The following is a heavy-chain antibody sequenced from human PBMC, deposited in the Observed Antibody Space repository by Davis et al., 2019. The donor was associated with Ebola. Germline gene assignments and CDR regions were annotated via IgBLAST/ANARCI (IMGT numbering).Heavy chain of an antibody. Sequence: GGSLRLSCAASGLTVATYYMSWVRQAPGKGLEWVSYITDSTVYYADSVEGRFTVFRDYAKTSLYLQIDSLRDEDTGVYYCAGGAYGMDVWGKGTTVTVSS. CDR1: GLTVATYY. V-gene: IGHV3-69-1*01. D-gene: IGHD3-10*01. J-gene: IGHJ6*04. CDR2: ITDSTV. CDR3: AGGAYGMDV.